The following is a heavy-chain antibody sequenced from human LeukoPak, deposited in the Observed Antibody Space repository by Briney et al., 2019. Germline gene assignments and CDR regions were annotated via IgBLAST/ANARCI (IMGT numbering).Heavy chain of an antibody. J-gene: IGHJ6*02. Sequence: ASVKVSCKASGYTFTSYGISWVRQAPGQGLEWMGWISAYNGNTNYAQKLQGRVTMTTDTSTSTAYMELRSLRSDDTAVYYCARAPPEVAAAGTGYYYYGMDVWGQGTMVTVSS. CDR1: GYTFTSYG. CDR2: ISAYNGNT. CDR3: ARAPPEVAAAGTGYYYYGMDV. D-gene: IGHD6-13*01. V-gene: IGHV1-18*01.